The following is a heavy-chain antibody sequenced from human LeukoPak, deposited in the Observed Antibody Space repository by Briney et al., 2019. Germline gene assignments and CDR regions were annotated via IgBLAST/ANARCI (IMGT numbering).Heavy chain of an antibody. CDR1: GGSISSYY. V-gene: IGHV4-59*01. J-gene: IGHJ6*03. CDR2: IHYSGST. Sequence: MSSETLSLTCTVSGGSISSYYWSWIRQPPGKGLEWIGYIHYSGSTNYKSSLKSRVTISVDTSKNQFSLKLSSVTAADTAVYYCARTTEGGYTYDYFYYYYMDVWGKGTSVTISS. CDR3: ARTTEGGYTYDYFYYYYMDV. D-gene: IGHD5-18*01.